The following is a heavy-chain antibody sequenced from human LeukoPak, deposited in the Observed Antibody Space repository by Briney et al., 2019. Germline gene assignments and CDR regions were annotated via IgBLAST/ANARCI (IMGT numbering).Heavy chain of an antibody. D-gene: IGHD1-26*01. CDR3: AKEYRYSGTYFWGDGFDI. CDR1: GGSISSYY. CDR2: IYYSGST. Sequence: SETLSLTCTVSGGSISSYYWGWLRQPPGKGLEWLGSIYYSGSTYYNPSLKSRVTISVDTSKNQFSLKLSFVTAADTAVYYCAKEYRYSGTYFWGDGFDIWGQGTMVTVSS. V-gene: IGHV4-39*02. J-gene: IGHJ3*02.